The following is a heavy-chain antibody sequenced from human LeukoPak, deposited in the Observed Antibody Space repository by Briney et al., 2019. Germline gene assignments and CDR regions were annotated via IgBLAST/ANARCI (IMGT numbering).Heavy chain of an antibody. V-gene: IGHV3-23*01. Sequence: GETLRLSCVASGFTFRHYDMSWVRQAPGKGLEWVSSINTSGGSTYYADSVKGRFTISRDNSKNTLYLQMNSLRAEDTAVYYCARGTPYSGYDFRGQGTLVTVSS. CDR2: INTSGGST. CDR1: GFTFRHYD. J-gene: IGHJ4*02. CDR3: ARGTPYSGYDF. D-gene: IGHD5-12*01.